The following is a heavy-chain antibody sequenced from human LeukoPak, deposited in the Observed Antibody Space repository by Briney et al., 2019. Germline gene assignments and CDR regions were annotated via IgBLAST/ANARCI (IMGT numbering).Heavy chain of an antibody. CDR3: AKGGAYYYVSSGYFDV. CDR1: GFIFSNCD. V-gene: IGHV3-23*01. CDR2: ISGSGCSK. Sequence: PGVSLRLSCAVSGFIFSNCDMSWVRQARGKELEWVSAISGSGCSKYYADPVKGRFTISRDISKNTLFLQMKSLRAEDAAVFYCAKGGAYYYVSSGYFDVWGQGALVTVSS. D-gene: IGHD3-22*01. J-gene: IGHJ4*02.